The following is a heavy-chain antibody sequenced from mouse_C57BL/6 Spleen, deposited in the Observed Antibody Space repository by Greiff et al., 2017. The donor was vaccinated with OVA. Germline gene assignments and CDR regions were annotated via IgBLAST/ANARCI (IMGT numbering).Heavy chain of an antibody. CDR1: GYTFTSYW. Sequence: QVQLKQPGAELVKPGASVKLSCKASGYTFTSYWMHWVKQRPGRGLEWIGRIDPNSGGTKYNEKFKSKATLTVDKPSSTAYMQLSSLTSEDSAVYYCARPFNYGSSPSPFYWYFDVWGTGTTVTVSS. CDR2: IDPNSGGT. CDR3: ARPFNYGSSPSPFYWYFDV. J-gene: IGHJ1*03. V-gene: IGHV1-72*01. D-gene: IGHD1-1*01.